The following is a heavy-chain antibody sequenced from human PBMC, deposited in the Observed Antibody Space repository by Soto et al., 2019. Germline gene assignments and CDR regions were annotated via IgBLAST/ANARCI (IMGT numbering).Heavy chain of an antibody. CDR2: INPKTAAT. J-gene: IGHJ6*02. CDR3: ARIKWGLDYYSGMDV. V-gene: IGHV1-2*02. D-gene: IGHD1-26*01. CDR1: GYTFSDYF. Sequence: WASVKVSCKASGYTFSDYFIQWLRQAPGQGLEWVAWINPKTAATNYAKKFQDRATVTSDTSFSTAYLELTRLRPDDTALYYCARIKWGLDYYSGMDVWGQGTAVTVSS.